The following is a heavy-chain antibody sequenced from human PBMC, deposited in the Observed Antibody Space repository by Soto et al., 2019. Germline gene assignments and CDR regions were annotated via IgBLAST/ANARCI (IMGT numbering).Heavy chain of an antibody. CDR2: ISGSSGTT. J-gene: IGHJ6*03. CDR3: AKDSYGSGIHFYYYYSMDV. Sequence: EVQLLESGGGLVQPGGSLRLSCAASGFTFSNYAMSWVRQAPGKGLEWVSGISGSSGTTYYADSVKGRFTISRDNSKNTLFLQMNRLRAEDTAVYYCAKDSYGSGIHFYYYYSMDVWGKGTTVTVSS. D-gene: IGHD3-10*01. V-gene: IGHV3-23*01. CDR1: GFTFSNYA.